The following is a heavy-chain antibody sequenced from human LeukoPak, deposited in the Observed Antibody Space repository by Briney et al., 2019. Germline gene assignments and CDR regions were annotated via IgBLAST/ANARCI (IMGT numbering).Heavy chain of an antibody. CDR3: ARGPFDWWTEVYYFDY. D-gene: IGHD3-9*01. CDR1: GGSFSGYY. J-gene: IGHJ4*02. Sequence: SETLSLTCAVYGGSFSGYYWSWIRQPPGKGLEWIGEINHSGSTNYNPSLKSRVTISVDTSKNQFSLKLSSVTAADTAVYYCARGPFDWWTEVYYFDYWGQGTLVTVSS. CDR2: INHSGST. V-gene: IGHV4-34*01.